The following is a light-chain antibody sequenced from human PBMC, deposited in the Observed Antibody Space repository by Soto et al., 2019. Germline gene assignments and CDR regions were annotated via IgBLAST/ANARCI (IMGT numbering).Light chain of an antibody. CDR3: QHLNTQPLN. V-gene: IGKV1-9*01. J-gene: IGKJ4*01. CDR2: GAS. Sequence: LAHLPRFLSASVGDILTITCRASQGIINYLAWYQQQPGKAPKLLISGASTLQSGVSSRFSGSGSGTEFTLTISSLQPEDFTTYYCQHLNTQPLNFAGGTKVDIK. CDR1: QGIINY.